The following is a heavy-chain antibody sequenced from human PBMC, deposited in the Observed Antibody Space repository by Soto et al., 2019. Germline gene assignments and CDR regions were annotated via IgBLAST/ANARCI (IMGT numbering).Heavy chain of an antibody. CDR1: GFTFDDYA. J-gene: IGHJ6*02. Sequence: SLRLSYAASGFTFDDYAMHWVRQAPGKGLVWVSGICWNSGSIGYADSVKGRFTISRDNAKNSLYLQMNSLRAEDTSLYYCAKGLRAAAGRYYYYGMDVWGQGTTVTVSS. V-gene: IGHV3-9*01. D-gene: IGHD6-13*01. CDR3: AKGLRAAAGRYYYYGMDV. CDR2: ICWNSGSI.